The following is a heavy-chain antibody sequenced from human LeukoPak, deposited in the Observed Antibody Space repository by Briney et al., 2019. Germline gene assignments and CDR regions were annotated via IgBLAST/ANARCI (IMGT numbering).Heavy chain of an antibody. D-gene: IGHD3-10*01. J-gene: IGHJ5*02. V-gene: IGHV4-39*01. CDR1: GGSISSSSYY. Sequence: SETLSLTCTVSGGSISSSSYYWGWIRQPPRRGLEWIGSIYYSGSTYYNPSLKSRVTISVATSKNQFSLKLRSVTAADTAGYYGAALPRYRRTMVRGAVGNWFDPRGQGTLVTVSS. CDR2: IYYSGST. CDR3: AALPRYRRTMVRGAVGNWFDP.